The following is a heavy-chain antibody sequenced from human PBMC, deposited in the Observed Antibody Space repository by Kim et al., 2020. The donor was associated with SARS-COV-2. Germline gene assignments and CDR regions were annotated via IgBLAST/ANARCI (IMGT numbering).Heavy chain of an antibody. CDR3: ARDPDLSGWSDFDY. D-gene: IGHD6-19*01. Sequence: GGSLRLSCAASGFIFSHYWMHWVRQAPGKGLVWVSRIKSDGSSTTYADSVKGRFTISRDNAKNTLYLQMNSLRAEDTAVYYCARDPDLSGWSDFDYWGQG. J-gene: IGHJ4*02. CDR1: GFIFSHYW. V-gene: IGHV3-74*01. CDR2: IKSDGSST.